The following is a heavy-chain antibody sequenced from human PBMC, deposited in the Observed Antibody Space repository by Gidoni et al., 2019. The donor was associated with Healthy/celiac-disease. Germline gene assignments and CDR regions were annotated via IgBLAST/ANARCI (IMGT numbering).Heavy chain of an antibody. V-gene: IGHV3-30*18. D-gene: IGHD3-9*01. CDR2: ISYDGSNK. CDR1: GFTFSSYG. J-gene: IGHJ6*03. Sequence: QVQLVESGGGVVQPGRSLRLSCAASGFTFSSYGMHWVRQAPGKGLEWVAVISYDGSNKYYADSVKGRFTISRDNSKNTLYLQMNSLRAEDTAVYYCAKWPAPGKDILTGLRYYYMDVWGKGTTVTVSS. CDR3: AKWPAPGKDILTGLRYYYMDV.